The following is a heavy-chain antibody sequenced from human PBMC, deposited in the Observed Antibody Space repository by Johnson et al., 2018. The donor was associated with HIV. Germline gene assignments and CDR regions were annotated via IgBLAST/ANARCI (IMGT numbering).Heavy chain of an antibody. J-gene: IGHJ3*02. CDR2: TWYDGSNQ. D-gene: IGHD4-17*01. CDR3: ARDNGEDAFDI. V-gene: IGHV3-33*01. Sequence: QVQLVESGGGVVQPGRSLRLSCAASGFTFSTYGMHWVRQAPGKGLEWVAVTWYDGSNQYYADSVKGRFTISRENAKNSLYLQMNSLRAGDTAVYYCARDNGEDAFDIWGQGTMVTVSS. CDR1: GFTFSTYG.